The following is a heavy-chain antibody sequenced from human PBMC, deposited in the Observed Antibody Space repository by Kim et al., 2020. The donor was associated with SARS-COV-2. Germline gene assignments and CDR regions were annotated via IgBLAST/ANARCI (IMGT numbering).Heavy chain of an antibody. V-gene: IGHV3-48*03. CDR3: ARESVTGTDAFDI. D-gene: IGHD6-19*01. CDR1: GFTFDSYE. Sequence: GSLRLSCAASGFTFDSYEINWVRQAPGKGLEWVSYISDSGSTTYYADSVKGRFTVSRDNAKNSLFLQMNSLRAEDTAVYYCARESVTGTDAFDIWGQGTLVTVSS. J-gene: IGHJ3*02. CDR2: ISDSGSTT.